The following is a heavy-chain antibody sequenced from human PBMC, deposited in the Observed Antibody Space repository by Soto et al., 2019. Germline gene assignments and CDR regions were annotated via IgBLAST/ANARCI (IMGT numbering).Heavy chain of an antibody. CDR1: GFTFSSYG. CDR2: ISYDGSNK. J-gene: IGHJ4*02. Sequence: GGSLRLSCAASGFTFSSYGMHWVRQAPGKGLEWVAVISYDGSNKYYADSVKGRFTISRDNSKNTLYLQMNSLRAEDTAVYYCAKDGDSYGYNSHSDFCGQGILVTVSS. CDR3: AKDGDSYGYNSHSDF. D-gene: IGHD5-18*01. V-gene: IGHV3-30*18.